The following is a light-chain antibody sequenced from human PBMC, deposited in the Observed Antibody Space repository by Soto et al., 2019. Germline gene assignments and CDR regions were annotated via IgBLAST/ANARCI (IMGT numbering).Light chain of an antibody. CDR2: GAS. Sequence: DIQLTQSPSFLSASVGDRVTISCRASQGISDYLAWYQQKPGKAPKLLIYGASTLQSGVPSRFSGSASGTEFPLTIISLQPEDFATYFCQQFNAYPLNFGGGTKLEIK. CDR3: QQFNAYPLN. V-gene: IGKV1-9*01. CDR1: QGISDY. J-gene: IGKJ4*01.